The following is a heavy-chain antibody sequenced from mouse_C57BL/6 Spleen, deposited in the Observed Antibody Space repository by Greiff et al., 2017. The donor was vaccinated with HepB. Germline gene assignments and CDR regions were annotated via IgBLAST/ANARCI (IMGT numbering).Heavy chain of an antibody. CDR2: ISSGSSTI. Sequence: EVKLVESGGGLVKPGGSLKLSCAASGFTFSDYGMHWVRQAPEKGLEWVAYISSGSSTIYYADTVKGRFTISRDNAKNTLFLQMTSLRSEDTAMYYCARRSYYGSSLGYWGQGTTLTVSS. J-gene: IGHJ2*01. CDR3: ARRSYYGSSLGY. V-gene: IGHV5-17*01. CDR1: GFTFSDYG. D-gene: IGHD1-1*01.